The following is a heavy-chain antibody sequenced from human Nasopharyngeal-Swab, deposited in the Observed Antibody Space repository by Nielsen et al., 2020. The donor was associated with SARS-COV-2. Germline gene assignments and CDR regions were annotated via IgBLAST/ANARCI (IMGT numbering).Heavy chain of an antibody. CDR2: IYSGGTT. D-gene: IGHD3-9*01. CDR3: AYSSYYDILTGLSFAFDY. CDR1: GFIVSSNY. Sequence: GESLKISCAASGFIVSSNYMGWVRQAPGKGLEWVSVIYSGGTTYYADSVKGRFTISRLNSKNTLYLQMNSLRPEDTAVYYCAYSSYYDILTGLSFAFDYWGQGTLVTVPS. V-gene: IGHV3-53*04. J-gene: IGHJ4*02.